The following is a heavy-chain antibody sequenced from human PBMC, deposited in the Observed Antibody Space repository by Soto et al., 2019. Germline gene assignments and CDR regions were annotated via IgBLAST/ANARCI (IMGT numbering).Heavy chain of an antibody. CDR2: ISYNGGNR. CDR3: AKDTYYYHSSGYYVFDY. V-gene: IGHV3-30*18. J-gene: IGHJ4*02. CDR1: GFVFSSYG. D-gene: IGHD3-22*01. Sequence: QVQLVESGGGVVQPGRSLRLSCAASGFVFSSYGIHWVRQAPGKGLEWVAGISYNGGNRYYTDSVKGRFTISRDNSMNTLYLQMNSLRAEDTAVYYCAKDTYYYHSSGYYVFDYWGQGTLVTVSS.